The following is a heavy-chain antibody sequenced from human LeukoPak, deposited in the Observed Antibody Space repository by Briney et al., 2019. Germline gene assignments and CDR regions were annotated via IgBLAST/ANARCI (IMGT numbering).Heavy chain of an antibody. D-gene: IGHD6-13*01. V-gene: IGHV4-4*02. CDR1: GASISSSDW. Sequence: SGTLSLTCAVSGASISSSDWWSWVRQPPGKGLEWIGEISYSGSTNYNPSLKSRVTISVDKSRNQFSLKLSSVTAADTAVYYCATAGVYGAFDIWGQGTMVTVSS. J-gene: IGHJ3*02. CDR3: ATAGVYGAFDI. CDR2: ISYSGST.